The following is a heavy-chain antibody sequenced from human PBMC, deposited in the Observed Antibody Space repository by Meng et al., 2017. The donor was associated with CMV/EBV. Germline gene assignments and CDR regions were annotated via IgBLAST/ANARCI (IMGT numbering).Heavy chain of an antibody. Sequence: VYGGSFSGYYWSRIRQPPGKGLEWIGEINHSGSTNYNPSLKSRVTILVDTSKNQFSLKLSSVTAADTAVYYCAGFTFGGVIVRWFDPWGQGTLVTVSS. V-gene: IGHV4-34*01. CDR2: INHSGST. D-gene: IGHD3-16*02. CDR3: AGFTFGGVIVRWFDP. CDR1: GGSFSGYY. J-gene: IGHJ5*02.